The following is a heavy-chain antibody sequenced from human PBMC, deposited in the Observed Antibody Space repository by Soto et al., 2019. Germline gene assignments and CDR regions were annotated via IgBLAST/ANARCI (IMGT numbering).Heavy chain of an antibody. CDR2: ISFDGLNK. V-gene: IGHV3-30*03. CDR1: GVTFNAFA. J-gene: IGHJ6*03. CDR3: ARGDNDDGNLRYKYNMDV. Sequence: QEELVESGGGVVQPGRSLRLSCTASGVTFNAFAMHWVRQAPGKGLEWVAVISFDGLNKYYPDSVKGRFVISRANSNNTVWLEMSSVRPEETAVYYCARGDNDDGNLRYKYNMDVWGEGTTV. D-gene: IGHD4-17*01.